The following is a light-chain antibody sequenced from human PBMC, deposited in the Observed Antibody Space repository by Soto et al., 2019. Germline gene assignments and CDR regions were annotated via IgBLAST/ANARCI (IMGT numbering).Light chain of an antibody. J-gene: IGLJ1*01. V-gene: IGLV1-40*01. Sequence: QSVLTQPPSVSGAPWQRVTISCTGSSSNIGAGYDVHWYQQLPGTAPKLLIYGNSNRPSGVPDRFSGSKSGTSASLAITGLQAEDEADYYCQSYDSSLSAPYVFGTGTKVTV. CDR2: GNS. CDR3: QSYDSSLSAPYV. CDR1: SSNIGAGYD.